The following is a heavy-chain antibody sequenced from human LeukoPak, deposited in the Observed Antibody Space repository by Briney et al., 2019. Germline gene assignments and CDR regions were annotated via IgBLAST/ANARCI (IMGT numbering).Heavy chain of an antibody. Sequence: GGSLRLSCAASGFTFSSYWMHWVRQAPGKGLVWVSCINSDGSSTSYADSVKGRFTISRDNAKNTLYLQMNSLRAEDTAVYYCARVPRVYYGMDVWGQGTTVTVSS. CDR1: GFTFSSYW. D-gene: IGHD3-10*01. V-gene: IGHV3-74*01. CDR3: ARVPRVYYGMDV. J-gene: IGHJ6*02. CDR2: INSDGSST.